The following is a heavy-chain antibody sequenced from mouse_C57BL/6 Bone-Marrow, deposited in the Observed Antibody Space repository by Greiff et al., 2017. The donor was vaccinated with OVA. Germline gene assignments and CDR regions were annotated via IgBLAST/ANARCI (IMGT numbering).Heavy chain of an antibody. V-gene: IGHV1-75*01. J-gene: IGHJ3*01. CDR1: GYTFTDYY. Sequence: VKLMESGPELVKPGASVKISCKASGYTFTDYYINWVKQRPGQGLEWIGWIFPGSGSTYYNEKFKGKATLTVDKSSSTAYMLLSSLTSEDSAVYFCATGWLLRPAWFAYWGQGTLVTVSA. D-gene: IGHD2-3*01. CDR3: ATGWLLRPAWFAY. CDR2: IFPGSGST.